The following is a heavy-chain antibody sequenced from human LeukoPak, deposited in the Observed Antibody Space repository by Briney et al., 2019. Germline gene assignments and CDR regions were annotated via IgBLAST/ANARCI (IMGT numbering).Heavy chain of an antibody. V-gene: IGHV4-39*07. CDR1: GGSISSSSYY. D-gene: IGHD3-22*01. CDR3: ARAHYYDSSGYYYYYYMDV. CDR2: IYYSGST. Sequence: PSETLSLTCTVSGGSISSSSYYWGWIRQPPGKGLEWIGSIYYSGSTYYNPSLKSRVTISVDTSKNQFSLKLSSVTAADTAVYYCARAHYYDSSGYYYYYYMDVWGKGTTVTVSS. J-gene: IGHJ6*03.